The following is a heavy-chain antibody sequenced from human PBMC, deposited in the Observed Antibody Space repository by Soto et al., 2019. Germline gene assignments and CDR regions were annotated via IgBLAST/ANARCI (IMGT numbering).Heavy chain of an antibody. J-gene: IGHJ4*02. Sequence: QVQLVQSGAEVKKPGSSVKVSCKASGGTFSSYTISWVRQAPGQGLEWMGRIIPILGIANYAQKFQGRVTITADKATSTAYMELSSLRSEDTAVYYCAAYYYDSSGYSGGQGTLVTVSS. CDR2: IIPILGIA. D-gene: IGHD3-22*01. V-gene: IGHV1-69*02. CDR3: AAYYYDSSGYS. CDR1: GGTFSSYT.